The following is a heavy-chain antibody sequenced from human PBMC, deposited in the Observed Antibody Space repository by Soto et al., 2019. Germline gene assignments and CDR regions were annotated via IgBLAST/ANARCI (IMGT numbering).Heavy chain of an antibody. D-gene: IGHD6-6*01. CDR2: IYWSGDE. J-gene: IGHJ3*02. CDR3: ARGLATLPVFALDI. CDR1: GFSLSTSGVG. Sequence: QGTWKESGPTLVKPTQTLTLTCSFSGFSLSTSGVGVGWIRQSPGKALEWLALIYWSGDEHYRPSLKSRLSIIKDTSKNHVVLIMTDMDPVDTATYYCARGLATLPVFALDIWGQGTMVTVSS. V-gene: IGHV2-5*01.